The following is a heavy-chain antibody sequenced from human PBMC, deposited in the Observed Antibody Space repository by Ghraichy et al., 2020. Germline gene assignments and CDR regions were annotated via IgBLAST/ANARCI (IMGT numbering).Heavy chain of an antibody. CDR2: IIPIFGIA. CDR1: GGTFSSYA. J-gene: IGHJ6*02. Sequence: SVKVSCKASGGTFSSYAISWVRQAPGQGLEWMGGIIPIFGIANYAQKFQGRVTITADKSTSTAYMELSSLRSEDTAVYYCARGYCSSTSCYKDVWGQGTTVTVSS. V-gene: IGHV1-69*10. CDR3: ARGYCSSTSCYKDV. D-gene: IGHD2-2*02.